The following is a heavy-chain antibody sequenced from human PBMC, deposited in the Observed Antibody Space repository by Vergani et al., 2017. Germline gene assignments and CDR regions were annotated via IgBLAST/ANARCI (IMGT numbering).Heavy chain of an antibody. D-gene: IGHD2-15*01. CDR3: AKDLCSGGSCYSLRYYGMDV. J-gene: IGHJ6*02. CDR1: GFTFSSYG. CDR2: ISYDGSNK. V-gene: IGHV3-30*18. Sequence: QVQLVQSGGGVVQPGRSLRLSCAASGFTFSSYGMHWVRQAPGKGLEWVAVISYDGSNKYYADSVKGRFTISRDNSKNTLYLQMNSLRAEDTAVYYCAKDLCSGGSCYSLRYYGMDVWGQGP.